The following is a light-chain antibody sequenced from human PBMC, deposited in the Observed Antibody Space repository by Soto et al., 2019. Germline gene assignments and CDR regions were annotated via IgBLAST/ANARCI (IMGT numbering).Light chain of an antibody. CDR3: SSYTTSNTRQIV. CDR2: YVS. J-gene: IGLJ1*01. CDR1: SSDVGGYNY. V-gene: IGLV2-14*01. Sequence: QSALTQPASVSGSPGQSITISCTGTSSDVGGYNYVSWYQQHPGKAPKFMIYYVSNRPSGVSNRFSGSKSGNTASLTISGLQAEDEADYYCSSYTTSNTRQIVFGTGTKVTVL.